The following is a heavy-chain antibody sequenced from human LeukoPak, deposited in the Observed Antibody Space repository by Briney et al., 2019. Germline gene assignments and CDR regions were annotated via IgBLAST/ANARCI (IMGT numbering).Heavy chain of an antibody. CDR1: GFTFSSIA. CDR2: ISGSGSTT. V-gene: IGHV3-23*01. CDR3: AKDGRLNPLL. J-gene: IGHJ4*02. Sequence: GGSLRLSCAASGFTFSSIAMSWVRQAPGKGLDWVSGISGSGSTTFYADSVKGRFTISRDNSKDTLYLQMNSLRAEDTAVYYCAKDGRLNPLLWGQGTLVTVSS.